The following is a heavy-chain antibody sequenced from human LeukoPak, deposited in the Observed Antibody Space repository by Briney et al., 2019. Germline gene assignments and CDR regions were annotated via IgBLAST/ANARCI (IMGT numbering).Heavy chain of an antibody. V-gene: IGHV3-30*03. D-gene: IGHD3-22*01. CDR1: GFTFSNFG. J-gene: IGHJ4*02. CDR2: ISYDGSNQ. Sequence: LPGGSLRLSYAASGFTFSNFGMHWVRQAPGKGLEWVAVISYDGSNQYYADSVKGRFTISRDNSKNTIYLQMSSLRAEDTALYYCARDDFAGDSSGYIDYWGQGTLVTVSS. CDR3: ARDDFAGDSSGYIDY.